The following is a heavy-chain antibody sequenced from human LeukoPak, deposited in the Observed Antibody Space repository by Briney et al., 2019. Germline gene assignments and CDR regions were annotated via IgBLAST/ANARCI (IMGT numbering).Heavy chain of an antibody. CDR3: ARATKGSPIDY. CDR2: ISISSTTI. J-gene: IGHJ4*02. V-gene: IGHV3-48*04. Sequence: PGGSLRLSCAASGFTFSTYNMNWVRQAPGKGLEWVSYISISSTTIHYADSVKGRFTISRDNAKNSLYLQMNSLRAEDTAVYYCARATKGSPIDYWGQGTLVTVSS. CDR1: GFTFSTYN. D-gene: IGHD5-24*01.